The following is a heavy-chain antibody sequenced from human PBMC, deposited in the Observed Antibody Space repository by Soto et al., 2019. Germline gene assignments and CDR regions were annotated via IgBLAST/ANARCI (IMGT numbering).Heavy chain of an antibody. D-gene: IGHD6-13*01. CDR1: GFTFSSYA. CDR2: ISYDGSNK. V-gene: IGHV3-30-3*01. J-gene: IGHJ4*02. Sequence: GGSLRLSCAASGFTFSSYAMHWVRQAPGKGLEWVAVISYDGSNKYYADSVKGRFTISRDNSKNTLYLQMNSLRAEDTAVYYCARAPSPIAAAGYLGYWGQGTLVTVSS. CDR3: ARAPSPIAAAGYLGY.